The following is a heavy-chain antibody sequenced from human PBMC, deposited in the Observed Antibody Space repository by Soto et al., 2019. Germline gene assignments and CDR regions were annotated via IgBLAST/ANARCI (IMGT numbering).Heavy chain of an antibody. D-gene: IGHD2-2*01. CDR2: IYTSGST. J-gene: IGHJ5*02. CDR3: AREDIVVGWNWFDP. CDR1: GGSISSYY. V-gene: IGHV4-4*07. Sequence: SETLSLTCTVPGGSISSYYWSWIRQPAGKGLERIGRIYTSGSTNYNPSLKSRVTMSVDTSKNQFSLKLSSVTAADTAVYYCAREDIVVGWNWFDPWGQGTLVTVSS.